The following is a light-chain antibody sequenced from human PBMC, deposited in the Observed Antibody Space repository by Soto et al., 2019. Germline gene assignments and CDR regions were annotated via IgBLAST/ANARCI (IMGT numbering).Light chain of an antibody. V-gene: IGKV1-5*01. J-gene: IGKJ1*01. Sequence: IQLIQSRSNLSAPVGDRVSITCRASQSVSSWLAWYQQKPGKAPKLLIYDASGLESGVPSRFSGSGSGTEFTLTISSLQPDDFATYDCQQYNSYSQTFGQGTKVDIK. CDR1: QSVSSW. CDR2: DAS. CDR3: QQYNSYSQT.